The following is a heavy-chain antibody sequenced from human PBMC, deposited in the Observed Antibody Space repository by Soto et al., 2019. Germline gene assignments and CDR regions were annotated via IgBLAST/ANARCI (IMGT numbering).Heavy chain of an antibody. J-gene: IGHJ4*02. CDR1: GFSLPTSGVG. CDR3: AHRVLRTVFGLVTTTAIYFDF. V-gene: IGHV2-5*02. CDR2: IYWDDDK. Sequence: QITLNESGPTVVRPTETLTLTCRFFGFSLPTSGVGVGWIGQPPGKAPEWLALIYWDDDKRYSASLKSRLTITKDTSKNQVVLTVSDLDPTDTATYYCAHRVLRTVFGLVTTTAIYFDFWGQGTPVAVSS. D-gene: IGHD3-3*01.